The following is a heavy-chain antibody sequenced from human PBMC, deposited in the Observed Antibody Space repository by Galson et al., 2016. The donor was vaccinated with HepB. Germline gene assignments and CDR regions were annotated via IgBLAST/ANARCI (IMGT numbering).Heavy chain of an antibody. V-gene: IGHV3-11*04. Sequence: SLRLSCAASGFTFSDYYMSGVRQPPGKGLEYIAYIDSGRTITYYADSVKGRFTISRDNAKNSLYLQMNGLRVEDTAVYYCARDLNHDTGSWGQGTLVTVSS. J-gene: IGHJ4*02. D-gene: IGHD1-14*01. CDR3: ARDLNHDTGS. CDR2: IDSGRTIT. CDR1: GFTFSDYY.